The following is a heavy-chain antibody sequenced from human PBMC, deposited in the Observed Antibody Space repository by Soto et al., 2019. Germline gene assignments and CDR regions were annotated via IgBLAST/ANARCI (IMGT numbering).Heavy chain of an antibody. Sequence: GGSLRLSCAASGFAFSTYAMTWVRQAPGKGLEWVSVISGSGGSSYYAASVKGRFTISRDNSKNTLFLQLNGLRAEDTAVYYCAKVTKRAAAGRYEYYKYGMDVWGQGTTVTVSS. D-gene: IGHD6-13*01. J-gene: IGHJ6*02. V-gene: IGHV3-23*01. CDR2: ISGSGGSS. CDR3: AKVTKRAAAGRYEYYKYGMDV. CDR1: GFAFSTYA.